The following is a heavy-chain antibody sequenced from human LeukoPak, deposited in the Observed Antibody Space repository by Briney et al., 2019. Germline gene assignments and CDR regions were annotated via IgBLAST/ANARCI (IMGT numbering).Heavy chain of an antibody. J-gene: IGHJ4*02. CDR1: GFTFSDYY. CDR2: ISSSGSTI. V-gene: IGHV3-11*01. Sequence: GGSLRLSCAASGFTFSDYYMSWIRQAPGKGLEWVSYISSSGSTIYYADSVKGRFTISRDNAKNSLYLQMNSLRAEDTAVYYCARYYCSSTSCYSPFDYWGQGTLVTVSS. CDR3: ARYYCSSTSCYSPFDY. D-gene: IGHD2-2*01.